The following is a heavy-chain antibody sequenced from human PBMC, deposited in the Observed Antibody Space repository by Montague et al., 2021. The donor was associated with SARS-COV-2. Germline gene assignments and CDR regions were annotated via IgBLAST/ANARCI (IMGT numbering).Heavy chain of an antibody. V-gene: IGHV4-31*03. CDR2: IYYSGGT. Sequence: TLSLTCTVSGGSISSGGYYWSWIRQHPGKGLEWIGYIYYSGGTYYXPSLKSRVTISVDTSKNQFSLKLSSVTAADTAVYYCARDVGWYSSSWFDYWGQGTLVTVSS. J-gene: IGHJ4*02. CDR1: GGSISSGGYY. D-gene: IGHD6-13*01. CDR3: ARDVGWYSSSWFDY.